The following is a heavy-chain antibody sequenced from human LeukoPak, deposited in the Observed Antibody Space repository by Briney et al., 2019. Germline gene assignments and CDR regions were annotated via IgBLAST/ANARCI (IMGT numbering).Heavy chain of an antibody. CDR2: IRAYNGNT. CDR1: RYTSSSYG. CDR3: ATGGEGNFDWLSAFDY. V-gene: IGHV1-18*01. Sequence: KVSSEASRYTSSSYGVSSGRRTPGQRLKWRGWIRAYNGNTNYAQKLQGRVTMTTDTSTSTAYMELRSLSSDDTAVYYCATGGEGNFDWLSAFDYWGQGTLVTVSS. J-gene: IGHJ4*02. D-gene: IGHD3-9*01.